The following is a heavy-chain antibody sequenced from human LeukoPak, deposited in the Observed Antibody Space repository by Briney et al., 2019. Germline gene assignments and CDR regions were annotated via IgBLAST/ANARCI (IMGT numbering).Heavy chain of an antibody. CDR3: ARQGRISMIVVLIEDAFDI. CDR1: DGSFSGYY. D-gene: IGHD3-22*01. Sequence: SETLSLTCAVYDGSFSGYYCSWIRQPPAKGLEWIGEINHSESTKYNPSLKSRVTISVDTSKNQFSLKLSSVTAADTAVYYCARQGRISMIVVLIEDAFDIWGQGTMVTVSS. CDR2: INHSEST. J-gene: IGHJ3*02. V-gene: IGHV4-34*01.